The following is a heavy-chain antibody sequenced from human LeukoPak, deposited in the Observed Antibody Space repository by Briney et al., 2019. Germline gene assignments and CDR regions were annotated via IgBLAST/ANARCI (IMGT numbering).Heavy chain of an antibody. CDR1: GNYW. J-gene: IGHJ4*02. CDR3: VSFYETY. V-gene: IGHV3-74*01. D-gene: IGHD2/OR15-2a*01. Sequence: GSLRLSCATSGNYWMHWVRQAPGKGLVWVSHINSDGSWTSYADSVKGRFTISKDNAKNTVYLQMNSLRAEDTAVYYCVSFYETYWGRGTLVTVSS. CDR2: INSDGSWT.